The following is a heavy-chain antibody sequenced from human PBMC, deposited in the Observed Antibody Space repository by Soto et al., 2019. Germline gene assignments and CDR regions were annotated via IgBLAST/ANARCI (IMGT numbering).Heavy chain of an antibody. D-gene: IGHD6-19*01. CDR1: GFTFSSYA. Sequence: PGGSLRLSCAASGFTFSSYAMHWVRQAPGKGLEWVAVISYDGSNKYYADSVKGRFTISRDNSKNTLYLQMNSLRAEDTAVYYCARDILAVAGTLDYWGQGTLVPVSS. CDR3: ARDILAVAGTLDY. CDR2: ISYDGSNK. V-gene: IGHV3-30-3*01. J-gene: IGHJ4*02.